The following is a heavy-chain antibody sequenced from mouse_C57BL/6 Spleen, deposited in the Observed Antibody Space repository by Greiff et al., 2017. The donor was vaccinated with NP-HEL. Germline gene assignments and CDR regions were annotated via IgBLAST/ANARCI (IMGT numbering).Heavy chain of an antibody. CDR1: GFTFSSYG. V-gene: IGHV5-6*01. Sequence: EVKLMESGGDLVKPGGSLKLSCAASGFTFSSYGMSWVRQTPDKRLEWVAIISSGGSYTYYTDSVKGRFTISRDNAKNTLYLQMSSLKSENTAMYYCARQAGDNFYLYFDVWGTGTTVTVSS. CDR3: ARQAGDNFYLYFDV. J-gene: IGHJ1*03. CDR2: ISSGGSYT. D-gene: IGHD1-3*01.